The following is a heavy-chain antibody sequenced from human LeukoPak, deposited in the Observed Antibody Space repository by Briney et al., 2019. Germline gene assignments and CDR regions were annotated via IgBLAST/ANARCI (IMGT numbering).Heavy chain of an antibody. D-gene: IGHD5-12*01. CDR1: GGSFSGYY. J-gene: IGHJ4*02. V-gene: IGHV4-34*01. CDR3: ARYNIVATGSFDY. Sequence: SETLSLTCAVYGGSFSGYYWSWIRQPPGKGLEWIGGINHSGSTNYNPSLKSRVTISVDTSKNQFSLKLSSVTAADTAVFYCARYNIVATGSFDYWGQGTLVTVSS. CDR2: INHSGST.